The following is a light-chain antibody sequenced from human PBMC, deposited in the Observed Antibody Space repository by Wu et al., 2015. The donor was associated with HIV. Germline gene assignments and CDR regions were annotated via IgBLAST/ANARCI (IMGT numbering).Light chain of an antibody. CDR1: QSISTY. J-gene: IGKJ3*01. CDR3: QQRSTWPFT. CDR2: DTS. V-gene: IGKV3-11*01. Sequence: EIVLTQSPATLSLSPGERATHSCTASQSISTYLAWYQQKPGQAPRLLIYDTSNRATGIPARFSGSGSGADFTLTISSLEPEDFAIYYCQQRSTWPFTFGPGTKVGYQT.